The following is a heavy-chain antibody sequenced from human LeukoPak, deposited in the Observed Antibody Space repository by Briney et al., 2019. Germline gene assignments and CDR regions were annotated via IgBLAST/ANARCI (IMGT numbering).Heavy chain of an antibody. CDR3: AREDDFWSGYPLGD. CDR1: GYTFTSYG. V-gene: IGHV1-18*01. Sequence: GASVKVSCKASGYTFTSYGISWVRQAPEQGLEWMGWISAYNGNTNYAQKLQGRVTMTTDTSTSTAYMELRSLRSDDTAVYYCAREDDFWSGYPLGDWGQGTLVTVSS. CDR2: ISAYNGNT. J-gene: IGHJ4*02. D-gene: IGHD3-3*01.